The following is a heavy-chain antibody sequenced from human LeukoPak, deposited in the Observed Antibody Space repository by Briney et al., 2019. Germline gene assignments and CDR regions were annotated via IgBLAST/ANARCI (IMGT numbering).Heavy chain of an antibody. V-gene: IGHV3-7*04. Sequence: GGSLRLSCAASGFTFNTYAMSWVRQTPGKGLEWVASIKDDGTKTYYVDSVKGRFTISRDNAKYSLLLQMNNLRAEDRAVYYCARDYSVGGSWDYWGQGTLVTVSS. CDR3: ARDYSVGGSWDY. D-gene: IGHD2-15*01. J-gene: IGHJ4*02. CDR2: IKDDGTKT. CDR1: GFTFNTYA.